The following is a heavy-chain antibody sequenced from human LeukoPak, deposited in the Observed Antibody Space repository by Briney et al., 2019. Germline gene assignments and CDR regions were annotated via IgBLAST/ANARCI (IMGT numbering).Heavy chain of an antibody. Sequence: GGSLRLSCAASGFTVINYAMNWVRQAPGKGLEWVSTIRESSGDTYYEDSVKGRFTIYRDISRNTVYLQMNNPRVEDTAVYFCAKRPISGDDKSFDYWGQGLLVTVSS. CDR1: GFTVINYA. CDR2: IRESSGDT. V-gene: IGHV3-23*01. J-gene: IGHJ4*02. CDR3: AKRPISGDDKSFDY. D-gene: IGHD2-21*01.